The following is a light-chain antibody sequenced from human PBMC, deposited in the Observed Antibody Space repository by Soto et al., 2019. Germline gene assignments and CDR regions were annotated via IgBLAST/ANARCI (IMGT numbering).Light chain of an antibody. CDR1: QSVCSSY. Sequence: EIVLTQSPGTLSLSPGERATLSCRASQSVCSSYLAWYQQKPGQAPRLLIYGASSRATGIPDRFSGSGSGTDFTLTISRLEPEDFALYYCQQYGSSPGTFGQGTKVEIK. J-gene: IGKJ1*01. CDR3: QQYGSSPGT. V-gene: IGKV3-20*01. CDR2: GAS.